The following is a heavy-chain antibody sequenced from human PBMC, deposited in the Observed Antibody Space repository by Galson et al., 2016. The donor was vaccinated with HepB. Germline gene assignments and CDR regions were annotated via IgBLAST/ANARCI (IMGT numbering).Heavy chain of an antibody. Sequence: SLRLSCAASGFTFTDYWMDWVRQAPGEGLVWVSSIKPDGTTTKYAGSVKGRFTMSRDNAKNTLHLQMNSLRVDDTAVYYCTKRLSHGMDVWGQGTTVTVSS. D-gene: IGHD5-24*01. J-gene: IGHJ6*02. CDR1: GFTFTDYW. CDR3: TKRLSHGMDV. V-gene: IGHV3-74*03. CDR2: IKPDGTTT.